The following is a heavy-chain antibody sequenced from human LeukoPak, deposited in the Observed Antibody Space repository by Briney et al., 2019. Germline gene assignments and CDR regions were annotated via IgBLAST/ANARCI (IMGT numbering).Heavy chain of an antibody. Sequence: ASVKVSCKASVYTFTSYYMHWVRKAPGQGLEWMGIINPSGGSTSYAQKFQGRVTMTRDTSTSTVYMELSSLRSEDTAVYYCARTHSGTTLFLDYWGQGTLVTVSS. CDR2: INPSGGST. CDR3: ARTHSGTTLFLDY. D-gene: IGHD1-7*01. CDR1: VYTFTSYY. V-gene: IGHV1-46*01. J-gene: IGHJ4*02.